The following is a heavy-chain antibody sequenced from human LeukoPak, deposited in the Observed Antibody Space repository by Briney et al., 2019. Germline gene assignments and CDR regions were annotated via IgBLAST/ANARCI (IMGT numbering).Heavy chain of an antibody. Sequence: SETLSLTCAVSGGSISSGGYSRSWIRQPPGKGLEWIGYIYHSGSTYYNPSLKSRVTISVDRSKNQFSLKLSSVIAADTAVYYCARGGLTYYYDSSGYYFDYWGQGTLVTVSS. J-gene: IGHJ4*02. CDR3: ARGGLTYYYDSSGYYFDY. CDR1: GGSISSGGYS. D-gene: IGHD3-22*01. V-gene: IGHV4-30-2*01. CDR2: IYHSGST.